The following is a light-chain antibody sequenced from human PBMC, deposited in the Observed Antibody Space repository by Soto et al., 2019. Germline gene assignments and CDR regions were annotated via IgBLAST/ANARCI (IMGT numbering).Light chain of an antibody. J-gene: IGKJ4*01. CDR1: QSVSSN. Sequence: EIVMTQSPATLSVSPGERATLSCRASQSVSSNLAWYQQKPGQAPRLLIYGASTRATGIPARFSGSGSGTEFTLTISSLQSEDFAVYYCQQYNNWQGTFGGGTKVDI. CDR2: GAS. V-gene: IGKV3-15*01. CDR3: QQYNNWQGT.